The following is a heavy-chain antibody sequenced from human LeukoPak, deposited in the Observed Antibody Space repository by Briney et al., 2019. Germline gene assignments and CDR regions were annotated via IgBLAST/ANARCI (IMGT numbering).Heavy chain of an antibody. D-gene: IGHD3-22*01. CDR3: ARFDYYDSPTRIDY. Sequence: ASVKVSCKASGYTFTSYGISWVRQAPGQGLEWMGWISAYNGNTNYAQKLQGRVTMTTDTSTSTAHMELRSLRSDDTAVYYCARFDYYDSPTRIDYWGQGTLVTVSS. V-gene: IGHV1-18*01. J-gene: IGHJ4*02. CDR2: ISAYNGNT. CDR1: GYTFTSYG.